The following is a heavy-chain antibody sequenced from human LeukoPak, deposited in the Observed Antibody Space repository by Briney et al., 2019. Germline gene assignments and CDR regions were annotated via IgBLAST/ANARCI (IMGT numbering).Heavy chain of an antibody. J-gene: IGHJ6*02. Sequence: SETLSLTCTVSGGSISSYYWSWIRQPPGKGLEWIGYIYYSGSTNYNPSLRSRVTISVDTSKNQFSLKLSSVTAADTAVYYCARNREVSYGMDVWGQGTTVTVSS. CDR2: IYYSGST. CDR3: ARNREVSYGMDV. CDR1: GGSISSYY. V-gene: IGHV4-59*01. D-gene: IGHD5-24*01.